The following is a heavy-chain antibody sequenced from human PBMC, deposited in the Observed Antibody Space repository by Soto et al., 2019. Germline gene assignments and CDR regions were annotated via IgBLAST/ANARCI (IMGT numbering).Heavy chain of an antibody. D-gene: IGHD6-6*01. V-gene: IGHV3-33*01. CDR1: GFIFSNFG. Sequence: QRLSCVASGFIFSNFGMHWVRQAPGKGLEWVAVISSDEKIKQYADSVRGRFAISRDNSKNTLYLQMTSLRAEDTAIYYCARGLRSVLDYWGQGTLVTVYS. CDR2: ISSDEKIK. J-gene: IGHJ4*02. CDR3: ARGLRSVLDY.